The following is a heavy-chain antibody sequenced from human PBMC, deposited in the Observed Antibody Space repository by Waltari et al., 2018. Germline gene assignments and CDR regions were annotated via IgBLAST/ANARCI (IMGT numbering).Heavy chain of an antibody. Sequence: QLQLQESGPGLVKPSENLAVTCSVSGGSITTNRHYWGWIRQPPGQGLEWIGTISYNGATYSSPSLRGRLTLSRDTTMNQLSLKLGSVTAADTAVYYCATYIGASVGTAAFDVWGQGTMVTVSS. V-gene: IGHV4-39*01. D-gene: IGHD5-12*01. CDR1: GGSITTNRHY. J-gene: IGHJ3*01. CDR3: ATYIGASVGTAAFDV. CDR2: ISYNGAT.